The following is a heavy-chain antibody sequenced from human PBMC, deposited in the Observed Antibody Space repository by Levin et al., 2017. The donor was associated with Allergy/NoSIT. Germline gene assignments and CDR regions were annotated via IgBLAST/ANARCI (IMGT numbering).Heavy chain of an antibody. Sequence: GSLRLSCTVSGGSISSYYWSWIRQPPGKGLEWIGYIYYSGSTNYNPSLKSRVTISVDTSKNQFSLKLSSVTAADTAVYYCARATHYYYYYMDVWGKGTTVTVSS. CDR2: IYYSGST. CDR3: ARATHYYYYYMDV. V-gene: IGHV4-59*01. D-gene: IGHD4-17*01. CDR1: GGSISSYY. J-gene: IGHJ6*03.